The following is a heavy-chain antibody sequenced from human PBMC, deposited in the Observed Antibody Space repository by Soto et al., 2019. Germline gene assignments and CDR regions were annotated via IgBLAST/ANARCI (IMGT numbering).Heavy chain of an antibody. J-gene: IGHJ4*02. Sequence: SETLSLTCTVSGCSISSGGYYWSWIRQHPGKGLEWIGYIYYSGSTYYNPSLKSRVTISVDTSKNQFSLKLSSVTAADTAVYYCARDRGNIVATHYFDYWGQGTLVTVSS. CDR3: ARDRGNIVATHYFDY. CDR1: GCSISSGGYY. D-gene: IGHD5-12*01. V-gene: IGHV4-31*03. CDR2: IYYSGST.